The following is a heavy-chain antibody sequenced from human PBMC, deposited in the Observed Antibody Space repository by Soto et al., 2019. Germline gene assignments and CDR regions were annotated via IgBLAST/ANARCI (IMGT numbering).Heavy chain of an antibody. D-gene: IGHD1-20*01. CDR2: ISWNSGSM. Sequence: VQLVESGGGLVQPGKSLRLSCAASGFTFHDFAMHWVRQAPGKGLEWVSGISWNSGSMGYADSVNGRVIISRDSAMNSLYLQMNSLRAEDTALYYCAKDKGYNWNDVAAFDIWGQGTMVTVSS. CDR1: GFTFHDFA. V-gene: IGHV3-9*01. J-gene: IGHJ3*02. CDR3: AKDKGYNWNDVAAFDI.